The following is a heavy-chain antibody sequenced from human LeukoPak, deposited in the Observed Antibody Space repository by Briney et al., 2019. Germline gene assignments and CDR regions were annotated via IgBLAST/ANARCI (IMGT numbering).Heavy chain of an antibody. J-gene: IGHJ4*02. V-gene: IGHV3-74*01. Sequence: GGSLRLSCAAAGFTFSSYWMHWVRQAPGKGLVWVSRLNSDGSSTSYADSVKGRFTISRDNAKNTLYLRMNSLRAEDTAVYYCARVRDYVWGSYDYFDYWGQGTLVTVSS. CDR3: ARVRDYVWGSYDYFDY. D-gene: IGHD3-16*01. CDR1: GFTFSSYW. CDR2: LNSDGSST.